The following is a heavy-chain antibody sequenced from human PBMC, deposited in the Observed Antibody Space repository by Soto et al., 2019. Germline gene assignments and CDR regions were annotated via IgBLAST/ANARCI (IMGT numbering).Heavy chain of an antibody. D-gene: IGHD2-2*02. J-gene: IGHJ4*02. V-gene: IGHV3-23*01. CDR1: VFTFSSYA. Sequence: VGSLRLSCASSVFTFSSYAVSCVRQSPGKWLEWVSAISGSGGSTYYADSVKGRFTISRDNSKNTLYLQMNSLRAEDTAVYYCAQDSPSLYGMRFEYWGQGTLVSVSS. CDR3: AQDSPSLYGMRFEY. CDR2: ISGSGGST.